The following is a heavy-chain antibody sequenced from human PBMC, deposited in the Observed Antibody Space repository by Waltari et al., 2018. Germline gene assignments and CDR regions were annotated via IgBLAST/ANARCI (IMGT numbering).Heavy chain of an antibody. CDR3: VRLEDCSGPGGNCYSGDSFALDV. CDR1: GGSFSGYY. V-gene: IGHV4-34*01. Sequence: QVQLQQWGAGLLQPSETLSLTCAVYGGSFSGYYWGWVRQPPGKGLEWSGEINHAGNKNSNTCLRSRIIMSVDAPRSQFSLKVSSVTAADTAVYYCVRLEDCSGPGGNCYSGDSFALDVWGQGTTVTVSS. CDR2: INHAGNK. D-gene: IGHD2-15*01. J-gene: IGHJ6*02.